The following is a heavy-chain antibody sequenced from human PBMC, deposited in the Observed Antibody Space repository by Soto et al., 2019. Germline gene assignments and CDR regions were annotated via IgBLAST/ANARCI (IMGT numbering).Heavy chain of an antibody. CDR1: GFTFSSYA. CDR3: ARFWSGYRYGMDV. J-gene: IGHJ6*02. D-gene: IGHD3-3*01. CDR2: ISGSGGST. Sequence: SGGSLRLSCAASGFTFSSYAMSWVRQAPGKGLEWVSAISGSGGSTYYADSVKGRFTISRDNSKNTLYLQMNSLRAEDTAVYYCARFWSGYRYGMDVWGQGTTVTVSS. V-gene: IGHV3-23*01.